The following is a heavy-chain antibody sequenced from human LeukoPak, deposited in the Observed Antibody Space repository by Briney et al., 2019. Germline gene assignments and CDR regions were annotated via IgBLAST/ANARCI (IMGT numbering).Heavy chain of an antibody. CDR2: ITIAGDGT. CDR3: VRAAPIDCSSTTCSLFDN. V-gene: IGHV3-23*01. D-gene: IGHD2-2*01. CDR1: GFTFNNYA. Sequence: GGSLRLSCAGSGFTFNNYAMSWVRQTPTKGLEWVSTITIAGDGTYYADPVRGRFTMSRDKSKNTLYLQMSSLRAEDTAVYYCVRAAPIDCSSTTCSLFDNWGQGILVTVSS. J-gene: IGHJ4*02.